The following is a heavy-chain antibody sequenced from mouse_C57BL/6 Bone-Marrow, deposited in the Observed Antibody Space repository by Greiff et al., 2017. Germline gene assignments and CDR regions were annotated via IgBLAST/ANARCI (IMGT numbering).Heavy chain of an antibody. V-gene: IGHV3-1*01. J-gene: IGHJ4*01. CDR3: ARDDYDAMDY. Sequence: VQLKESGPGMVKPSQSLSLTCTVTGYSITSGYDWHWIRHFPGNKLEWMGYISYSGSTNYNPSLKSRISITHDTSKNHFFLKLNSITTEDTATYYCARDDYDAMDYWGQGTSVTVSS. CDR1: GYSITSGYD. CDR2: ISYSGST.